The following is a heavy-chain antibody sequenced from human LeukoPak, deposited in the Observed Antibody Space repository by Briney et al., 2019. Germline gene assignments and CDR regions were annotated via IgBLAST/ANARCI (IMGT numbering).Heavy chain of an antibody. CDR1: GFTFSDYW. J-gene: IGHJ6*03. CDR3: AREAPFASEGYYYYYMDV. CDR2: IKQDGSER. Sequence: GGSLRLSCAASGFTFSDYWMTWVRQAPGKGLEWMANIKQDGSERYYVDSVKGRFTISRDNAKNSLYLQTNSLRAEDTAVYYCAREAPFASEGYYYYYMDVWGKGTTVTVSS. V-gene: IGHV3-7*01.